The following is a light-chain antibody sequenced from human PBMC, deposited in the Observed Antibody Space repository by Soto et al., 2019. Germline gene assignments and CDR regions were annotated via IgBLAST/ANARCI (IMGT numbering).Light chain of an antibody. CDR2: GAS. V-gene: IGKV3-15*01. J-gene: IGKJ5*01. CDR3: QQYSNGTPIT. Sequence: ETVMTQSPDTLSLSQGERATLSCRASQSVSDNLAWYQQRPGQGPRLLIYGASTRATGIPARFSGSGSGTEFTLTISSLQSEDFAVYYCQQYSNGTPITFGQGTRLEIK. CDR1: QSVSDN.